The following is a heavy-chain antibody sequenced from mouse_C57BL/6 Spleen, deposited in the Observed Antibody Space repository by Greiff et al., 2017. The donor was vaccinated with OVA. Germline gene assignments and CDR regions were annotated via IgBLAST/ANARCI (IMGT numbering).Heavy chain of an antibody. CDR3: ARDYSNSFDY. J-gene: IGHJ2*01. CDR2: IYPSDSET. CDR1: GYTFTSYW. D-gene: IGHD2-5*01. Sequence: KESCKASGYTFTSYWMDWVKQRPGQGLEWIGNIYPSDSETHYNQKFKDKATLTVDKSSSTAYMQLSSLTSEDSAVYYCARDYSNSFDYWGQGTTLTVSS. V-gene: IGHV1-61*01.